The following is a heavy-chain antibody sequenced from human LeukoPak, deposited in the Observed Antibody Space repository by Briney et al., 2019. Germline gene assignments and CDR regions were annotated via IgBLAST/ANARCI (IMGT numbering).Heavy chain of an antibody. CDR1: GYTFTSYD. J-gene: IGHJ5*02. Sequence: ASVKVSCKASGYTFTSYDINWVRQATGQGLEWMGWMNPNSGNTGYAQKFQGRVTMTRYTSISTAYMELSSLRSEDTAVYYCASGPLDSDWFDPWGQGTLVTVSS. CDR2: MNPNSGNT. D-gene: IGHD1-26*01. CDR3: ASGPLDSDWFDP. V-gene: IGHV1-8*01.